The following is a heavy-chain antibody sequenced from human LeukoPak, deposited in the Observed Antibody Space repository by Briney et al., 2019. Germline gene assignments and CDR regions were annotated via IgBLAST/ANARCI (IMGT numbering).Heavy chain of an antibody. D-gene: IGHD3-9*01. Sequence: ASVKVSCKASGYTFISYAMSWVRQAPGQGLEWMGWINTNTGNPTYAQGFTGRFVFSLDTSVSTAYLQISSQKAEDTAVYYCARDPNILTGYPTWFDPWGQGTLVTVSS. CDR1: GYTFISYA. J-gene: IGHJ5*02. CDR3: ARDPNILTGYPTWFDP. CDR2: INTNTGNP. V-gene: IGHV7-4-1*02.